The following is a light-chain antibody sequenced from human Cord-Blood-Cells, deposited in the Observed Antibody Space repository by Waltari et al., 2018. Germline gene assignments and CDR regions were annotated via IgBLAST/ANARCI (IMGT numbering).Light chain of an antibody. CDR2: YDD. CDR3: AAWDDSLNGVV. Sequence: QSVLTQPPSVSEAPRQRVTISCSGSSSTTGNNAVNWYPQLPGKAPKLLIYYDDLLPSGVSDRFSGSKSGTSASLAISGLQSEDEADYYCAAWDDSLNGVVFGGGTKLTVL. V-gene: IGLV1-36*01. J-gene: IGLJ2*01. CDR1: SSTTGNNA.